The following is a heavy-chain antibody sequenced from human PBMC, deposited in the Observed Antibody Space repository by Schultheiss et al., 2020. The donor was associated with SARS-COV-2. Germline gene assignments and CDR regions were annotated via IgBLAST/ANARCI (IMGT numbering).Heavy chain of an antibody. V-gene: IGHV1-18*01. CDR1: GGTFSSYA. D-gene: IGHD3-10*01. Sequence: ASVKVSCKASGGTFSSYAISWVRQAPGQGLEWMGWMNPNSGNTNYAQKLQGRVTMTTDTSTSTAYMELRSLRSDDTAVYYCARERGNYYYYGMDVWGQGTTVTVSS. CDR2: MNPNSGNT. CDR3: ARERGNYYYYGMDV. J-gene: IGHJ6*02.